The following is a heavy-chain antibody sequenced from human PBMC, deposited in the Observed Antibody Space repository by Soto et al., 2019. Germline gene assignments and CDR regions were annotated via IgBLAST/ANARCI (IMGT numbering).Heavy chain of an antibody. CDR2: INHSGST. CDR1: GGSISSGGFY. Sequence: SETLSLTCTVSGGSISSGGFYWSWIRQHPGKGLEWIGEINHSGSTNYNPSLKSLVTISVDSSKNQFSLKLSSVTAADTAVYYCARARRYCSSTSCYSDYYYYMDVWGKGTTVTVSS. V-gene: IGHV4-61*08. D-gene: IGHD2-2*01. J-gene: IGHJ6*03. CDR3: ARARRYCSSTSCYSDYYYYMDV.